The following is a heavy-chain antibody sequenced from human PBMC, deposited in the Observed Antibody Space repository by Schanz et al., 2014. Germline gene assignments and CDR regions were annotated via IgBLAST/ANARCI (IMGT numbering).Heavy chain of an antibody. Sequence: QVQLVDSGGGLVKPGGSLRLSCTASGFPFSDYFMAWIRQPPGRGLEWVSYIGNGGVTIYYADSVKGRFTISRDNSKTTLFLQMNSLRAEDTAVYYCARDHTTESYYSAGPAIDYWGQGTLLTVSS. D-gene: IGHD1-26*01. CDR1: GFPFSDYF. J-gene: IGHJ4*02. V-gene: IGHV3-11*04. CDR2: IGNGGVTI. CDR3: ARDHTTESYYSAGPAIDY.